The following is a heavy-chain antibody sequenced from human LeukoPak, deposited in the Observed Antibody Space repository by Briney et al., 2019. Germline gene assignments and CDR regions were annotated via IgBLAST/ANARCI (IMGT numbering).Heavy chain of an antibody. Sequence: ASVKVSCKASGYTFTGYYMHWVRQAPGQGLEWMGWINPNSGGTNYAQKFQGRVTMTRYTSISTAYMELSRLRSDDTAVYYCARARHYYDSSGRPPGYWGQGTLVTASS. CDR3: ARARHYYDSSGRPPGY. CDR2: INPNSGGT. J-gene: IGHJ4*02. CDR1: GYTFTGYY. D-gene: IGHD3-22*01. V-gene: IGHV1-2*02.